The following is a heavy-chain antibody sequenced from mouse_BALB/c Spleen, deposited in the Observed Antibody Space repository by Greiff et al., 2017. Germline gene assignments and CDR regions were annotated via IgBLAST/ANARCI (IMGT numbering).Heavy chain of an antibody. CDR3: ARNRKGIPFAY. CDR1: GFSLTSYG. CDR2: IWSGGST. V-gene: IGHV2-2*02. J-gene: IGHJ3*01. Sequence: VKLLESGPGLVQPSQSLSISCTVSGFSLTSYGVHWVRQSPGQGLEWLGVIWSGGSTDYNAAFISRLSISKDNSKSQVFFKMNSLQANDTAIYYCARNRKGIPFAYWGQGTLVTVSA.